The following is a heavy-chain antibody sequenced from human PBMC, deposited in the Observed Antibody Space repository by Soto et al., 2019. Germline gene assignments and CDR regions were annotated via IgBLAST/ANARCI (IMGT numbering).Heavy chain of an antibody. CDR1: GFTFSSYA. J-gene: IGHJ6*02. Sequence: SLRLSCAASGFTFSSYAMSWVRQAPGKGLEWVSAISGSGGSTYYADSVKGRFTISRDNSKNTLYLQMNSLRAEDTAVYYCASPYYDFWSGYYGLRQYYYGMDVWGQGTTVTVSS. CDR3: ASPYYDFWSGYYGLRQYYYGMDV. CDR2: ISGSGGST. D-gene: IGHD3-3*01. V-gene: IGHV3-23*01.